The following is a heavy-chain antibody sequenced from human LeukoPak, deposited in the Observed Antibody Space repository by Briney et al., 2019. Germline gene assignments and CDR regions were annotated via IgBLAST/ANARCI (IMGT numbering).Heavy chain of an antibody. CDR3: ARDLGYCSSTSCFNFDY. J-gene: IGHJ4*02. Sequence: GASVKVSCKASGYTFTSYGISWVRQAPGQGLEWMGWISAYNGNTNYAQKLQGRVTITTDTSTSTAYMELRSRRSDDTAVYYCARDLGYCSSTSCFNFDYWGQGTLVTVSS. CDR2: ISAYNGNT. CDR1: GYTFTSYG. V-gene: IGHV1-18*01. D-gene: IGHD2-2*01.